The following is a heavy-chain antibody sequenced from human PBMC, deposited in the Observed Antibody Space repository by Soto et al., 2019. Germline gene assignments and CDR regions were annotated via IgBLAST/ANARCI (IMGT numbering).Heavy chain of an antibody. V-gene: IGHV1-69*06. D-gene: IGHD3-22*01. J-gene: IGHJ4*02. CDR2: IIPIFGTA. Sequence: ASVKVSCKASGGTFSSYAISWVRQAPGQGLEWMGGIIPIFGTANYAQKFQGRVTITADKSTSTAYMELSSLRSEDTAVYYCASTMIVVVPNVFDYWGQGTLVTVSS. CDR3: ASTMIVVVPNVFDY. CDR1: GGTFSSYA.